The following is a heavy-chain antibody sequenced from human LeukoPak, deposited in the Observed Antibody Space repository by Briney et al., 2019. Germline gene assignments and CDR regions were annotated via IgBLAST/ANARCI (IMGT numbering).Heavy chain of an antibody. J-gene: IGHJ4*02. V-gene: IGHV3-7*01. CDR3: ARETPYGSGSYPFDY. CDR2: IKTDGSQI. Sequence: GGSLRLSCVASGFTFSSYWMTWVRQAPGKGLEWVANIKTDGSQIYYVDSVKGRFTISRDNAKNSLYLQMNSLRAEDTAVYYCARETPYGSGSYPFDYWGQGILVTVSS. CDR1: GFTFSSYW. D-gene: IGHD3-10*01.